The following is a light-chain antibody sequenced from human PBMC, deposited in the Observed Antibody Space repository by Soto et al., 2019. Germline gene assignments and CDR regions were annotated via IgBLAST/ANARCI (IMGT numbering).Light chain of an antibody. CDR1: QSVSSSY. CDR2: GES. V-gene: IGKV3-20*01. Sequence: EIVLTQSPGTLSLSPGERATLSCRASQSVSSSYLAWYQQKPGQAPRLLIYGESNRATGIPDRFSGSESGTDFTLIISRLEPEDFAVYYCQQYGSSPGTFGQGTKVEIK. CDR3: QQYGSSPGT. J-gene: IGKJ1*01.